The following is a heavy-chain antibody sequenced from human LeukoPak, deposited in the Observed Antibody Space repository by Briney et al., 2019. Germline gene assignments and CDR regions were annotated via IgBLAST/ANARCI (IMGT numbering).Heavy chain of an antibody. V-gene: IGHV3-21*01. CDR2: ISSSSSYI. Sequence: SLRLSCGASGFTFSSYNMSWVRQSPGKGLEWVSSISSSSSYIYYADSVKGRFTISRDNAKNSLYLQMNSLRAEDTAVFECASCPPEQLPVGYYWGQGTLVTVSS. D-gene: IGHD6-13*01. CDR3: ASCPPEQLPVGYY. CDR1: GFTFSSYN. J-gene: IGHJ4*02.